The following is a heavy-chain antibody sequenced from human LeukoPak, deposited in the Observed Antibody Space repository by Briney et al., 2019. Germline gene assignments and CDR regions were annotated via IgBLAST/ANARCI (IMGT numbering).Heavy chain of an antibody. CDR2: IYYSGST. D-gene: IGHD3-10*01. V-gene: IGHV4-39*01. CDR3: ARRFRAPYFDY. Sequence: SETLSLTCTVSGGSISSSSYYWDWIRQPPGKGLEWIGSIYYSGSTYYNPSLKSRVTISVDTSKNQFSLKLSSVTAADTAVYYCARRFRAPYFDYWGQGTLVTVSS. J-gene: IGHJ4*02. CDR1: GGSISSSSYY.